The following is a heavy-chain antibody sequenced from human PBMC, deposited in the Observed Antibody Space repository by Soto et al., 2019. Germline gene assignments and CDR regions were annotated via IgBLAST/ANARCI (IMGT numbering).Heavy chain of an antibody. CDR3: ARVGYSSGWYEPNFFDY. J-gene: IGHJ4*02. V-gene: IGHV1-2*04. Sequence: GASVKVSCKASGYTFTGYYMHWVRQAPGQGLEWMGWINPNSGGTNYAQKFQGWVTMTRDTSISTAYMELSRLRSDDTAVYYCARVGYSSGWYEPNFFDYWGQGTLVTVSS. CDR2: INPNSGGT. CDR1: GYTFTGYY. D-gene: IGHD6-19*01.